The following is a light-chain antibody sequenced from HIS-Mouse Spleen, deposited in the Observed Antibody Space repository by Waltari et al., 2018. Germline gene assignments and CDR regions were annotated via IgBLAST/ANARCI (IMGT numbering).Light chain of an antibody. J-gene: IGLJ3*02. Sequence: NFMLTQPHSVSDSPGKTVTISCPPSSGSIASNYVQWYQQRPGSAPTTVIYEDNQRPSGVPDRFSGSIDSSSNSASLTISGLKTEDEADYYCQSYDSSNQVFGGGTKLTVL. V-gene: IGLV6-57*04. CDR2: EDN. CDR1: SGSIASNY. CDR3: QSYDSSNQV.